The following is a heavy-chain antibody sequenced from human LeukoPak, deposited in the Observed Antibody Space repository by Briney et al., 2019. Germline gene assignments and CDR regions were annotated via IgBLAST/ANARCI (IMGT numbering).Heavy chain of an antibody. J-gene: IGHJ4*02. CDR2: IIPIFGTA. CDR3: ARANRRVYSSSWYIDY. CDR1: GGTFSSYA. Sequence: SVRVSCKTSGGTFSSYAISWVRQAPGQGLEWMGGIIPIFGTANYAQKFQGRVTITADESTSTAYMKLSSLRSEDTAVYYCARANRRVYSSSWYIDYWGQGTLVTVSS. D-gene: IGHD6-13*01. V-gene: IGHV1-69*13.